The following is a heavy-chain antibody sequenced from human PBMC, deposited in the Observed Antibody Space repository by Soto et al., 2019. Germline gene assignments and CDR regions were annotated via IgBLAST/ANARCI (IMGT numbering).Heavy chain of an antibody. J-gene: IGHJ5*02. CDR3: VRDGTKTLRDWFDP. CDR2: IYATGTT. D-gene: IGHD1-1*01. V-gene: IGHV4-4*07. Sequence: SETLSLTCTVSGASISGFCWSWIRKSAGKGLEWIGRIYATGTTDYNPSLKSRVMMSVDTSKKQFSLKLRSVTAADTAVYYCVRDGTKTLRDWFDPWGQGISVTVSS. CDR1: GASISGFC.